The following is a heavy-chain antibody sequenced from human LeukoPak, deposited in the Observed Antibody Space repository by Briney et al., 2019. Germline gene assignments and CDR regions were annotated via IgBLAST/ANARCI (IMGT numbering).Heavy chain of an antibody. D-gene: IGHD4-17*01. CDR3: AKDPSTVTTLVPYFDY. CDR1: GFTFDDYA. J-gene: IGHJ4*02. Sequence: PGRSLRLSCAASGFTFDDYAMHWVRQAPGKGLEWVSGISWNSGSIGYADSVKGRFTISRDNAKNSLYLQMNSLRAEDTALYYCAKDPSTVTTLVPYFDYWGQGTLVTVSS. CDR2: ISWNSGSI. V-gene: IGHV3-9*01.